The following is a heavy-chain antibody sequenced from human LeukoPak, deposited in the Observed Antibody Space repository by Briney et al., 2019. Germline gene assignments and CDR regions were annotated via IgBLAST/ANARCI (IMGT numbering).Heavy chain of an antibody. V-gene: IGHV1-18*01. CDR2: ISAYNGNT. CDR1: GYTFTSYG. J-gene: IGHJ4*02. D-gene: IGHD3-22*01. CDR3: ARVVLDHYYDSSGYLGTLDY. Sequence: ASVKVSCKASGYTFTSYGISWVRQAPGQGLEWMGWISAYNGNTNYAQKLQGRVTMTTDTSTSTAYMELRSLRSDDTAVYYCARVVLDHYYDSSGYLGTLDYWGQGTLVTVSS.